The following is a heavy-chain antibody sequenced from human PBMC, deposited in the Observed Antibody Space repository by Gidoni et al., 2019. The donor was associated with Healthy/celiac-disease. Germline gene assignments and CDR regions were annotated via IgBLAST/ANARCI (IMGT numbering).Heavy chain of an antibody. Sequence: EVQLVESGGGLVQPGGSLSLSCAAPVFTFSNAGMNWVRYDPGKGLEWVDRIKSKTDGVTTDYAAPVKGRFNSSRDESKNTLYLQMNSLKTEDTAVYYCTCRWELLAGAYFDYWGQGTLVTVSS. CDR3: TCRWELLAGAYFDY. CDR2: IKSKTDGVTT. V-gene: IGHV3-15*07. J-gene: IGHJ4*02. D-gene: IGHD1-26*01. CDR1: VFTFSNAG.